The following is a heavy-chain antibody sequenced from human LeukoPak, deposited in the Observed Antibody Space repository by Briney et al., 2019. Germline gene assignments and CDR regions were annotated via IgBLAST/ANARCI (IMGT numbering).Heavy chain of an antibody. CDR1: GFTFSTYA. Sequence: GGSLRLSCAASGFTFSTYAMSWVRQAPGKGLEWVSLISGSGASTYYADSVKGRFTISRDNSKNTLYLQMNSLRAEDTAVYYCAKGSGYSGYEHFDYWAREPWSPSPQ. CDR2: ISGSGAST. D-gene: IGHD5-12*01. J-gene: IGHJ4*02. CDR3: AKGSGYSGYEHFDY. V-gene: IGHV3-23*01.